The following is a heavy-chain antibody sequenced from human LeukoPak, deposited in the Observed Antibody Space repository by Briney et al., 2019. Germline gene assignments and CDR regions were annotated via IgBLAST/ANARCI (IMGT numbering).Heavy chain of an antibody. CDR1: GFTFDDYG. CDR3: ASLRGDYVGNYFDY. D-gene: IGHD4-17*01. CDR2: INWNGGST. V-gene: IGHV3-20*04. Sequence: GGSLRLSCAASGFTFDDYGMSWVRQAPGKGLEWVSGINWNGGSTGYADSVKGRFTISRDNAKNSLYLQMNSLRAEDTALYYCASLRGDYVGNYFDYWGQGTLVTVSS. J-gene: IGHJ4*02.